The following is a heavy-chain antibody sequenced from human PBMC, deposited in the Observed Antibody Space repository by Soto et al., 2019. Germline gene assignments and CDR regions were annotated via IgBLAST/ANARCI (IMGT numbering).Heavy chain of an antibody. CDR2: VYNDGRT. D-gene: IGHD3-3*01. CDR1: DDSVSSRAYF. V-gene: IGHV4-61*08. Sequence: HVLLQMSGPGLVEPSETLSLTCTVSDDSVSSRAYFWSWIRQPPGKGLEWLGFVYNDGRTNYNPSLTSLLSMSVDRSKNQFSLGLTSVTAADTAVYFCAKDGGVGTAGWFVAWGQVTLVTVSS. J-gene: IGHJ5*02. CDR3: AKDGGVGTAGWFVA.